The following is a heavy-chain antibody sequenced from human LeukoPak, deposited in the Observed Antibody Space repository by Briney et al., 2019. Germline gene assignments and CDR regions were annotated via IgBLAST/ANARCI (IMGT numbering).Heavy chain of an antibody. V-gene: IGHV4-30-4*01. D-gene: IGHD3-10*01. Sequence: SETLSLTCTVSGGSISSGDYYWSWIRQPPGKGLEWIGHIYNSGTTYYNPSLKSRVTILVDTSKNQFSLKLSSVTAADTAVYYCARETSYYGSGSLDYWGQGTLVTVSS. J-gene: IGHJ4*02. CDR2: IYNSGTT. CDR3: ARETSYYGSGSLDY. CDR1: GGSISSGDYY.